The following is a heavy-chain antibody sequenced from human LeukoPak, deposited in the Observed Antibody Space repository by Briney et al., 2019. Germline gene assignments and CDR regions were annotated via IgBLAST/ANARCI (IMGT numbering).Heavy chain of an antibody. J-gene: IGHJ4*02. CDR2: IIPIFGTA. Sequence: GASVKVSCKASGGTFSSYAISWVRQAPGQGLEWMGGIIPIFGTANYAQRFQGRVTITTDESTSTAYMELSSLRSEDTAVYYCARFSLWRFQYYFDYWGQGTLVTVSS. CDR3: ARFSLWRFQYYFDY. CDR1: GGTFSSYA. D-gene: IGHD2-21*01. V-gene: IGHV1-69*05.